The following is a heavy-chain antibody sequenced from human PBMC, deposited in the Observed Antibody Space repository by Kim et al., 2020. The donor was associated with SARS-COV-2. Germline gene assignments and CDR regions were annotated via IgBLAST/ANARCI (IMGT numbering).Heavy chain of an antibody. V-gene: IGHV1-3*01. Sequence: GNGNTKYSQKFQGRVTITRDTSASTAYMELSSLRSEDTAVYYCARDSMDVWGQGTTVTVSS. J-gene: IGHJ6*02. CDR3: ARDSMDV. CDR2: GNGNT.